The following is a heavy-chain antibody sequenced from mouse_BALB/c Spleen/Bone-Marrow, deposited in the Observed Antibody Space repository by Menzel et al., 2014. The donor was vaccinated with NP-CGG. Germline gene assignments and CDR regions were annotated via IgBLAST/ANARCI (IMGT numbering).Heavy chain of an antibody. Sequence: EVQLQESGAELVKPGASVKLSCTASGFNIKDTYMHWVKQRPEQGPEWIGRIDPANGNTKYDPKFQGKVTITADTSSNTAYLHLSSLTSEDTAVYYCARYYYGYYFDYWGQGTTLTVSS. D-gene: IGHD1-1*01. CDR3: ARYYYGYYFDY. CDR2: IDPANGNT. CDR1: GFNIKDTY. V-gene: IGHV14-3*02. J-gene: IGHJ2*01.